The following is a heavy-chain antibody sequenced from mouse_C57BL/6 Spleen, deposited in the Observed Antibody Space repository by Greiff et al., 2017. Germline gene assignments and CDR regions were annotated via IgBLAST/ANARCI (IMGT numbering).Heavy chain of an antibody. CDR3: ALYSNYYAMDY. D-gene: IGHD2-5*01. Sequence: VQLQQPGAEPVRPGSSVKLSCKASGYTFTSYWMHWVKQRPIQGLEWIGNIDPSDSETHYNQKFKDKATLTVDKSSSTAYMQLSSPTSEDSAVYYCALYSNYYAMDYWGQGTSVTVSS. J-gene: IGHJ4*01. CDR1: GYTFTSYW. V-gene: IGHV1-52*01. CDR2: IDPSDSET.